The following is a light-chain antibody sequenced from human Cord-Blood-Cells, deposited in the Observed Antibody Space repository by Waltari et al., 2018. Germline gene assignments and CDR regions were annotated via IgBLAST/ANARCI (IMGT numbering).Light chain of an antibody. CDR3: QQYYSTPRT. V-gene: IGKV4-1*01. J-gene: IGKJ1*01. CDR2: WAA. CDR1: QSVLYSSNNNNY. Sequence: DLVINQSPVSLAVSLGERATLNFKASQSVLYSSNNNNYLAWYQQKPGQPPKLLIYWAATREAGVPDRISGSGSGTDFTLTISSLQAEDVAVYYCQQYYSTPRTFGQGTKVEIK.